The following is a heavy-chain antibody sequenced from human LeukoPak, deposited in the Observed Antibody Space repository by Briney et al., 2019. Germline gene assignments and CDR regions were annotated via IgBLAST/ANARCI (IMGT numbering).Heavy chain of an antibody. CDR2: IYTSGST. Sequence: SETLSLTCTVSGGSISSYYWSWIRQPAGKGLEWIGRIYTSGSTNYNPSLKSRVTMSVDTSKNQFSLKLSSVTAADTAVYYCARADDFWSGTQYYFDYWGQGTLVTVSS. CDR1: GGSISSYY. CDR3: ARADDFWSGTQYYFDY. J-gene: IGHJ4*02. D-gene: IGHD3-3*01. V-gene: IGHV4-4*07.